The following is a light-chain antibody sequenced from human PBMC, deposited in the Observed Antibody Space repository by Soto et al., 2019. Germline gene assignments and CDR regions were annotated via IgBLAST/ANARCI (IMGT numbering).Light chain of an antibody. CDR1: QSVSSN. J-gene: IGKJ1*01. CDR2: GAS. CDR3: QQYNNWPWT. V-gene: IGKV3-15*01. Sequence: EIVMTQSPATLSVSPGERATLSCRASQSVSSNLAWYQQKPGQAPRLLIYGASTRATGIPARFSGSGSGTEFTLTISSLQSEDCAVYSCQQYNNWPWTFGQGTKVEIK.